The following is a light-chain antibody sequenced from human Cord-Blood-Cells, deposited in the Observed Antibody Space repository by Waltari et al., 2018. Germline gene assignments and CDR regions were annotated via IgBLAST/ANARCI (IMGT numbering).Light chain of an antibody. CDR2: AAS. Sequence: DIQMTQSPSSLSASLGKKGTITCRASQSISSYLNWYQQKPGKAPKLLIYAASSLQSGVPSRFSGSGSGTDFTLTISSLQPEDFATYYCQQSYSTPFTFGPGTKVDIK. CDR1: QSISSY. V-gene: IGKV1-39*01. CDR3: QQSYSTPFT. J-gene: IGKJ3*01.